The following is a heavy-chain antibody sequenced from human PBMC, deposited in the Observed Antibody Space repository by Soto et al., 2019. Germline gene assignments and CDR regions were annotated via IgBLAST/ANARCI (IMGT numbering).Heavy chain of an antibody. CDR1: GFSLSNARMG. CDR3: ARKSIAVAGSFDY. Sequence: SGPTLVNPTETLTLTCTVSGFSLSNARMGVSWIRQPPGKALEWLAHIFSNDEKSYSTSLKSRLTISKDTSKSQVVLTMTNMDPVDTATYYCARKSIAVAGSFDYWGQGTLVTVSS. CDR2: IFSNDEK. J-gene: IGHJ4*02. V-gene: IGHV2-26*01. D-gene: IGHD6-19*01.